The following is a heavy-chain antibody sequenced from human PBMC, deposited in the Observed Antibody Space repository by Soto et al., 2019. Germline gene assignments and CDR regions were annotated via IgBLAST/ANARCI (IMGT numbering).Heavy chain of an antibody. Sequence: QVQLQESGPGLVKPSETLSLTCTVSGGSVPSGSYYWSWIRQPPGKGLEWVGYIYFSGSTNYNPSLKSRVSISVDTSKNQISLKLISVTAADTAVYYCARDQGIAVAVFDYWGQGTLVTVSS. CDR2: IYFSGST. V-gene: IGHV4-61*01. CDR3: ARDQGIAVAVFDY. J-gene: IGHJ4*02. D-gene: IGHD6-19*01. CDR1: GGSVPSGSYY.